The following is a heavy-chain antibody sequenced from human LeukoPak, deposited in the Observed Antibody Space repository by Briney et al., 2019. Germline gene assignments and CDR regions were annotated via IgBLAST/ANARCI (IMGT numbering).Heavy chain of an antibody. CDR3: TTLLLEQLLKDY. D-gene: IGHD2-2*01. Sequence: GGSLRLSCAASGFTFSNAWMSWVRQAPGKGLEWLGRIKSKTDGGTTDYAAPVKGRFTISRDDSKNTLYLQMNSLKTEDTAVYYCTTLLLEQLLKDYWGQGTLVTVSS. J-gene: IGHJ4*02. CDR2: IKSKTDGGTT. V-gene: IGHV3-15*01. CDR1: GFTFSNAW.